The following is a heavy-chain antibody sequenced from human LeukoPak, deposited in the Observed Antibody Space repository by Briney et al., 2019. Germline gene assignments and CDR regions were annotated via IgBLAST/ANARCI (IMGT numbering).Heavy chain of an antibody. CDR3: ARDYYFES. Sequence: QVQLQESGPGLVKPSETLSLTCTVSVYSISRGYYWGWIRQPPGKGLEWIGTIYHSGSTSYNPSLKSRVTISVDTSKNQFSLNLTSVTAADTALYYCARDYYFESWGQGTLVTVSS. CDR1: VYSISRGYY. CDR2: IYHSGST. V-gene: IGHV4-38-2*02. J-gene: IGHJ4*02.